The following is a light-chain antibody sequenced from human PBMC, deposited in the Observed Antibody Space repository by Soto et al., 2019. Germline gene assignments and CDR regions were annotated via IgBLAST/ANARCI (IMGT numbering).Light chain of an antibody. CDR3: VQALQTPLT. Sequence: DIVMTQSPLSLPVTPGEPASISCRSSQTLLHSSGYNYLSWFLQKPGQSPHLLIYLGSYRASGVPDRFSGSGSSTDFTLKISRVEAEDVGTYYCVQALQTPLTFGGGTKVEI. J-gene: IGKJ4*01. V-gene: IGKV2-28*01. CDR2: LGS. CDR1: QTLLHSSGYNY.